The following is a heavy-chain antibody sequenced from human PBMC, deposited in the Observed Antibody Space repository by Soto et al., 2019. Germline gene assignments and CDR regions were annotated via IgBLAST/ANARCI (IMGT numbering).Heavy chain of an antibody. Sequence: EVQLLESGGGLVQPGGSLRLSCAASGFTFSSYAMSWVRQAPGKGLEWVSAISGSGGSPYYADSVKGRFTISRDNSKNTLYLQMNSLRVDDTAVYYCARRGYCASTSCYVDGSPQFDYWGHGTLVTVSS. CDR2: ISGSGGSP. D-gene: IGHD2-2*01. V-gene: IGHV3-23*01. CDR3: ARRGYCASTSCYVDGSPQFDY. J-gene: IGHJ4*01. CDR1: GFTFSSYA.